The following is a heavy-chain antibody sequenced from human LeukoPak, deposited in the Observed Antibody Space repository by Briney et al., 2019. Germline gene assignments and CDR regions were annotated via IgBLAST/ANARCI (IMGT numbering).Heavy chain of an antibody. V-gene: IGHV3-23*01. Sequence: GGSLRLSCAASGFTFSSYDMSWVRQAPGKGLEWVSGISGSGGSTFYADSVKGRFTISRDNSKNTLYLQMNGLRVEDTAVYYCAKDPSFSPYCSGGSCVDYWGQGTLVTVSS. CDR1: GFTFSSYD. CDR2: ISGSGGST. D-gene: IGHD2-15*01. CDR3: AKDPSFSPYCSGGSCVDY. J-gene: IGHJ4*02.